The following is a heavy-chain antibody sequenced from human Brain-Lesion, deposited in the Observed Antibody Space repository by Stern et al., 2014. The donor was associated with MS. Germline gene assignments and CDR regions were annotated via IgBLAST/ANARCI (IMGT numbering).Heavy chain of an antibody. J-gene: IGHJ6*02. CDR3: ARVYNTIYGIVTQRGSGMDV. D-gene: IGHD2/OR15-2a*01. CDR2: PKEDGTEK. Sequence: EVPLGESGGGLVQPGGSLTISCTAAGFTFGNYWMTWVRQAPGKGLEWVANPKEDGTEKNYVDSVKGRFTISRDNARNSLYLQMNSLRVEDTALYYCARVYNTIYGIVTQRGSGMDVWGQGTTVIVSS. V-gene: IGHV3-7*01. CDR1: GFTFGNYW.